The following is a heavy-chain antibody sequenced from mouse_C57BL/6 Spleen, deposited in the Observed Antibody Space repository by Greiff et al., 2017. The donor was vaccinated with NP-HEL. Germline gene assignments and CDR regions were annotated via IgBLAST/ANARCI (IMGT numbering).Heavy chain of an antibody. Sequence: EVQLQQSGAELVRPGASVKLSCTASGFNIKDYYMHWVKQRPEQGLEWIGRIDPEDGDTEYAPKFQGKATITADTSSNTAYLQLSSLTSQYTAVFFCTRITTVYYFDYWGQGTTLTVAS. V-gene: IGHV14-1*01. CDR1: GFNIKDYY. J-gene: IGHJ2*01. CDR3: TRITTVYYFDY. CDR2: IDPEDGDT. D-gene: IGHD1-1*01.